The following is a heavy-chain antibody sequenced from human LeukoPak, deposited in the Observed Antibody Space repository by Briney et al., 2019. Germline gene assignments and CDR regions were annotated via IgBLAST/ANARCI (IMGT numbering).Heavy chain of an antibody. D-gene: IGHD2-2*01. CDR3: AIIVVVPAATQGGDYYYYYMDV. Sequence: GESLKISCKGSGYSFTSYWIGWVRQMPGKGLEGLGFIYPGDSDTRYSASFKGEGTISTDKAISTAYLQWSSLKDSDTAMYYCAIIVVVPAATQGGDYYYYYMDVWGKGTTVTVSS. J-gene: IGHJ6*03. V-gene: IGHV5-51*01. CDR2: IYPGDSDT. CDR1: GYSFTSYW.